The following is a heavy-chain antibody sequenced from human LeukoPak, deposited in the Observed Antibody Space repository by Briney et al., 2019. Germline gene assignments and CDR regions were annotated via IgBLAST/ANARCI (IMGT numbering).Heavy chain of an antibody. D-gene: IGHD6-19*01. Sequence: GGSLRLSCAASGFTFSTYWMNWVRQAPGKGLEWVAIIKEDGSEKYYVDSVRGRLTIPRDNAKNSLYLQMNYLRAEDTAVYYCARTPGIAVPDYWGQGTLVTVSS. J-gene: IGHJ4*02. V-gene: IGHV3-7*01. CDR3: ARTPGIAVPDY. CDR2: IKEDGSEK. CDR1: GFTFSTYW.